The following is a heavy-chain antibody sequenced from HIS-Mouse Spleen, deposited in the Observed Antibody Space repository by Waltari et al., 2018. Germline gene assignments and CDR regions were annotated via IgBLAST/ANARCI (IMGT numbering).Heavy chain of an antibody. CDR3: AREIPYSSSWYDWYFDL. Sequence: QLQLQESGPGLVKPSETLSITCTFSGGSISSSSYYWGWIRQPPGKGLEWIGSIYYSGSTYYNPSLKSRVTISVDTSKNQFSLKLSSVTAADTAVYYCAREIPYSSSWYDWYFDLWGRGTLVTVSS. CDR2: IYYSGST. V-gene: IGHV4-39*07. CDR1: GGSISSSSYY. D-gene: IGHD6-13*01. J-gene: IGHJ2*01.